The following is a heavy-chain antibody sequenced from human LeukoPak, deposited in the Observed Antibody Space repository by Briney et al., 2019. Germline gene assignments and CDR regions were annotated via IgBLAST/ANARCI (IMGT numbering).Heavy chain of an antibody. CDR1: GDSISTYY. J-gene: IGHJ4*02. CDR2: IYYSGST. Sequence: SETLSLTCTVSGDSISTYYWSWIRQPPGKGLEWIGYIYYSGSTSYNPSLKSRVTISVDTSKNQFSLRLTSVTAADTAVYYCAKEGPEGRYYFDSWGQGTLGTVSS. D-gene: IGHD1-14*01. CDR3: AKEGPEGRYYFDS. V-gene: IGHV4-59*01.